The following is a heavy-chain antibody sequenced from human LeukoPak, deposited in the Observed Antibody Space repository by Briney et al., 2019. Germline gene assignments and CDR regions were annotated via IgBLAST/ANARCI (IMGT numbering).Heavy chain of an antibody. D-gene: IGHD3-9*01. CDR2: IYTSGST. J-gene: IGHJ5*02. Sequence: PSETLSLTCTVSGGSISSYYWSWIRQPAGKGLEWIGRIYTSGSTNYNPSLKSRVTMSVDTSKNQFSLKLSSATAADTAVYYCARDLRGRYFDWLVAPWGQGTLVTVSS. V-gene: IGHV4-4*07. CDR3: ARDLRGRYFDWLVAP. CDR1: GGSISSYY.